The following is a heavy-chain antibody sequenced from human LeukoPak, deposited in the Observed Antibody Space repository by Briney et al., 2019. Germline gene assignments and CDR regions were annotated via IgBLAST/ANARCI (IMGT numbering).Heavy chain of an antibody. CDR3: AKERLGMTRAFDY. CDR2: ISYDGSNK. V-gene: IGHV3-30*18. Sequence: GGSLRLSCAASGFTFSSYGMHWVRQASGKGLEWVAVISYDGSNKYYADSVKGRFTISRDNSKNTLYLQMNSLRAEDTAVYYCAKERLGMTRAFDYWGQGTLVTVSS. D-gene: IGHD7-27*01. J-gene: IGHJ4*02. CDR1: GFTFSSYG.